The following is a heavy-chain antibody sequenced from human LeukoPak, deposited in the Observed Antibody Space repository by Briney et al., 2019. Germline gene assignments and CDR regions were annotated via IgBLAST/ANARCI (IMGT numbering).Heavy chain of an antibody. CDR2: VSYDGSNK. CDR1: GFTLSSYA. V-gene: IGHV3-30*04. D-gene: IGHD3-10*01. Sequence: GRSPRLSCAASGFTLSSYAIHWVPQAPGKGLEWVAVVSYDGSNKYNADSVLGRFTISRDNSKNTLYLQMNSLRPEDTAVYYCARGEGLGMVRGKYFDYWGQGTLVAVSS. CDR3: ARGEGLGMVRGKYFDY. J-gene: IGHJ4*02.